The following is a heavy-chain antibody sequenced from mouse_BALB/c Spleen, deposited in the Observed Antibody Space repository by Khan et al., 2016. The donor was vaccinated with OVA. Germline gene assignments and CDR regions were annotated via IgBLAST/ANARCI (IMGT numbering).Heavy chain of an antibody. V-gene: IGHV9-3-1*01. J-gene: IGHJ3*01. CDR3: SRSTANYCFLY. CDR1: GYTLTDYG. D-gene: IGHD2-1*01. CDR2: INTYTGAA. Sequence: QIQLVQSGPELKKPGETVKISCKASGYTLTDYGMNWVKQAPGKGLKWMGWINTYTGAATYAEDFKGRSAVHVETPASTAYLHINNLNTKATSTFFCSRSTANYCFLYWAQWTLVTVSA.